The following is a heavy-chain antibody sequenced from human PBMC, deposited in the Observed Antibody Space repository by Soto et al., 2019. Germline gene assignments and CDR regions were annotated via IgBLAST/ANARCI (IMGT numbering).Heavy chain of an antibody. CDR1: GFTFSTYS. V-gene: IGHV3-21*01. CDR3: ARDPLSYGDYAQTYWYFDL. CDR2: ISSRSDI. Sequence: GGSLRLSCVGSGFTFSTYSINWVRQAPGKGLEWVSSISSRSDIYYADSVKGCFAISRDNPKNSLYLQMNSLRADDTAVYYCARDPLSYGDYAQTYWYFDLWGRGTRVTVS. J-gene: IGHJ2*01. D-gene: IGHD4-17*01.